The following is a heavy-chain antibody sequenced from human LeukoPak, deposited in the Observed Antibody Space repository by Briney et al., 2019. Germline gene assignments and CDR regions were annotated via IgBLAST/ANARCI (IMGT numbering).Heavy chain of an antibody. CDR2: INGDGSRI. CDR3: VPADKQ. CDR1: GFTFSTYW. V-gene: IGHV3-74*01. J-gene: IGHJ4*02. Sequence: GGSLGLSCAASGFTFSTYWLYWLRQAPGKGLMWVSRINGDGSRIGYADSVKGRFTISRDNAKNTLSLEMNSLRVEDTAIYYCVPADKQWGQGTLVTVSS.